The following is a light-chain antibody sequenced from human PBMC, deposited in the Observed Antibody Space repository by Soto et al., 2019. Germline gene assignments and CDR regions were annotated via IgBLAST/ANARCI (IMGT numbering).Light chain of an antibody. V-gene: IGLV2-23*02. CDR1: SGDVGNYDL. CDR3: CSYAGNGAWV. CDR2: EVS. Sequence: QSALTQPASVSGSPGQSITFSCSGSSGDVGNYDLVSWYQQIPGKAPQLMIFEVSRRPSRVSDRFSGSKSGNTASLTISGLQAEDEGDFYCCSYAGNGAWVFGGGTKLTVL. J-gene: IGLJ3*02.